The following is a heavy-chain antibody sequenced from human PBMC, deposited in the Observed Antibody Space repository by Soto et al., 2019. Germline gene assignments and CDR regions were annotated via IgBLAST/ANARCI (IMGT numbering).Heavy chain of an antibody. Sequence: QVQLVQSGSEVKKPGSSVKVSCKASGGSFGSYTIGWVRQAPGQGLEWVGGVIPLLGTTHYAKKFRGRVTISADESTTTVYMELSSLTSQDTAMYYCARERGELLFVLWGQGTLVTVSS. D-gene: IGHD3-10*01. V-gene: IGHV1-69*16. CDR3: ARERGELLFVL. J-gene: IGHJ4*02. CDR2: VIPLLGTT. CDR1: GGSFGSYT.